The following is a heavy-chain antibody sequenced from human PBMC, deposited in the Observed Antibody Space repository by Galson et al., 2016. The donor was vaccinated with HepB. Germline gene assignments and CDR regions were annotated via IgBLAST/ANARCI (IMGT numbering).Heavy chain of an antibody. CDR3: VRGLMAAPGTDY. J-gene: IGHJ4*02. V-gene: IGHV3-74*01. D-gene: IGHD6-13*01. Sequence: SLRLSCAASRLTFSNYWMHWVRQAPGKGLVWVSDITTDGSGTRYADSVRGRFTIFRDNAKNTLYLQMNSLRAEDTAVYYCVRGLMAAPGTDYWGQGTLVTVSS. CDR1: RLTFSNYW. CDR2: ITTDGSGT.